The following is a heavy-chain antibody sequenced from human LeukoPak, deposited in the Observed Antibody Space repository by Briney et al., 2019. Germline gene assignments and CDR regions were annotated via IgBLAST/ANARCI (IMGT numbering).Heavy chain of an antibody. Sequence: GGSLRLSCAASGFTFSSYGMHWVRQAPGKGLEWVAVIWYDGSNKYYADSVKGRFTISRDNSKNTLYLQMNSLRAEDTAVYYCARDQIRGGNYSGPDEYFQHWGQGTLVTVSS. CDR2: IWYDGSNK. CDR1: GFTFSSYG. CDR3: ARDQIRGGNYSGPDEYFQH. V-gene: IGHV3-33*01. D-gene: IGHD1-7*01. J-gene: IGHJ1*01.